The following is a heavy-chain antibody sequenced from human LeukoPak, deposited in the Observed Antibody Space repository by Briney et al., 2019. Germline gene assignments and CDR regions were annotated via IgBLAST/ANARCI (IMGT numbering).Heavy chain of an antibody. CDR3: ARVNRYCNDY. CDR1: GVSISRYY. CDR2: IFCSGST. J-gene: IGHJ4*02. Sequence: PSETLSLTCTVSGVSISRYYWSWIRQSPGKGLEWIGNIFCSGSTNYNPSFKSRVTISLDTSKNQFSLSLSSVTAADTAVYYCARVNRYCNDYWGQGTLVTVSS. V-gene: IGHV4-59*01. D-gene: IGHD6-13*01.